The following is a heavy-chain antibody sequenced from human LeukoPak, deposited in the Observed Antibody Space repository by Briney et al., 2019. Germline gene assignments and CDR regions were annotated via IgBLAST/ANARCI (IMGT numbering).Heavy chain of an antibody. Sequence: GRSLRLSCAASGFTFSSYGMHWVRQAPGKGLEWVAVIWYDGSNKYYADSVKGRFTISRDNSKNTLYLQMNSLRAEDTAVYYCARETPPGYYGSGPSYYYYGMDVWGQRTTVTVSS. D-gene: IGHD3-10*01. V-gene: IGHV3-33*01. CDR3: ARETPPGYYGSGPSYYYYGMDV. J-gene: IGHJ6*02. CDR1: GFTFSSYG. CDR2: IWYDGSNK.